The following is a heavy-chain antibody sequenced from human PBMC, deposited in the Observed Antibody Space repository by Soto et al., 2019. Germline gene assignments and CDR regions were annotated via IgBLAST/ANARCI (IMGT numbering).Heavy chain of an antibody. V-gene: IGHV1-8*01. CDR3: ARYPYTSYCSDGSCSYDAFDI. CDR1: GYSFTSYY. CDR2: MDPNSGNT. D-gene: IGHD2-15*01. J-gene: IGHJ3*02. Sequence: QVQMVQSGAEVKKPGASVEVPCRASGYSFTSYYVHWVRQATGPGLEGKGWMDPNSGNTAFAQKFQGRVTMTRDTPISTAYMELSGLRSEDTAVYYCARYPYTSYCSDGSCSYDAFDIWGQGTVVTVSS.